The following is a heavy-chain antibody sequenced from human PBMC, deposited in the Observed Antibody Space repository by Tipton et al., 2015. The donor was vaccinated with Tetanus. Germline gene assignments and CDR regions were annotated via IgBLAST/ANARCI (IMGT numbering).Heavy chain of an antibody. D-gene: IGHD3-3*01. V-gene: IGHV3-33*06. CDR2: VWYDGSKQ. J-gene: IGHJ6*02. CDR3: AKVLEWYYYFYNGMDV. CDR1: GFTFNGYG. Sequence: SLRLSCAASGFTFNGYGMHWVRQAPGKGLEWLALVWYDGSKQYYADSVKGRFTISRDNSKNTLYLQMNNLRVEDTAVYYCAKVLEWYYYFYNGMDVWGQGTTVTISS.